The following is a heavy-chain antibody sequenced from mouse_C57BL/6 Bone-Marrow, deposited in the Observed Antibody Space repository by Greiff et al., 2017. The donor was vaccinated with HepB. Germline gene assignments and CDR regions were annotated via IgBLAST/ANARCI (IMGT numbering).Heavy chain of an antibody. CDR3: ARCQTAQATPYAMDY. Sequence: EVKLEESGPGLAKPSQTLSLTCSVTGYSITSDYWNWIRKFPGNKLEYMGYISYSGSTYYNPSLKSRISITRDTSKNQYYLQLNSVTTEDTATYYCARCQTAQATPYAMDYWGQGTSVTVPS. J-gene: IGHJ4*01. V-gene: IGHV3-8*01. CDR1: GYSITSDY. D-gene: IGHD3-2*02. CDR2: ISYSGST.